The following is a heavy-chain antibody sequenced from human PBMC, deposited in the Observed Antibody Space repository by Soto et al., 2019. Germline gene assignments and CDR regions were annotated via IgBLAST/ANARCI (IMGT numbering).Heavy chain of an antibody. V-gene: IGHV1-69*12. J-gene: IGHJ4*02. D-gene: IGHD3-22*01. Sequence: QVQLVQSGAEVKKPGSSVKVSCKASGGTFSSYAISWVRQAPGQGLEWMGGIIPIFGTANYAQKFQGRVTITADESKSTAYMELSSLRSEDTAVYYCASLHHYYDSSGYEDFDYWGQGTLVTVSS. CDR3: ASLHHYYDSSGYEDFDY. CDR1: GGTFSSYA. CDR2: IIPIFGTA.